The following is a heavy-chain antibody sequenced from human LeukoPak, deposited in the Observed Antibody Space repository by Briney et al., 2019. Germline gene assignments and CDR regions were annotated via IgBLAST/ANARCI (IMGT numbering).Heavy chain of an antibody. J-gene: IGHJ3*02. CDR2: IYNDGSST. Sequence: GGSLRLSCAASGFTFSHYWMHWVRQAPGKGLVWVSRIYNDGSSTSYADSVKGRFTISRDNAKSTLYLQMNSLRAEDTAVYYCARGSIAARNAFDIWGQGTMVTVSS. V-gene: IGHV3-74*01. CDR1: GFTFSHYW. CDR3: ARGSIAARNAFDI. D-gene: IGHD6-6*01.